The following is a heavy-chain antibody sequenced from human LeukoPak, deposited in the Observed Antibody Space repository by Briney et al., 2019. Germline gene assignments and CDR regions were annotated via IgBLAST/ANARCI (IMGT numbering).Heavy chain of an antibody. Sequence: GGSLRLSCAASGFTFSSYGMHWVRQAPGKGLEWVAFIRYDGSNKYYADSVKGRFIISRDNSKNTLYLQINSLRVEDTAVYYCAKDSPPFYYYASGRYHSYMDVWGKGTTVTISS. CDR1: GFTFSSYG. CDR3: AKDSPPFYYYASGRYHSYMDV. J-gene: IGHJ6*03. D-gene: IGHD3-10*01. CDR2: IRYDGSNK. V-gene: IGHV3-30*02.